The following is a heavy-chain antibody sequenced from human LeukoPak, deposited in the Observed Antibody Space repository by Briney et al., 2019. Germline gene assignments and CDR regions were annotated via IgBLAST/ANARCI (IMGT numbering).Heavy chain of an antibody. CDR2: IIPIFGTV. CDR1: GGTFSSYA. CDR3: ARVGWNGYPEARTYYFDY. Sequence: SVKVSCKASGGTFSSYAISWVRQAPGQGLEWMGGIIPIFGTVNYAQKFQGRVTITADKSTSTAYMELSSLRSEDTAVYYCARVGWNGYPEARTYYFDYWGQGTLVTVFS. V-gene: IGHV1-69*06. J-gene: IGHJ4*02. D-gene: IGHD1-1*01.